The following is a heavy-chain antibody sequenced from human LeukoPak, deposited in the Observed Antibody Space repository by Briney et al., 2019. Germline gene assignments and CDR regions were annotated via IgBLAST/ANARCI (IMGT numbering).Heavy chain of an antibody. D-gene: IGHD2-2*01. CDR3: ARGPPAASLSHWFDP. CDR1: GGTFSSYA. J-gene: IGHJ5*02. V-gene: IGHV1-69*04. CDR2: IIPILGIA. Sequence: ASVKVSCKASGGTFSSYAISWVRQAPGQGLEWMGRIIPILGIANYAQKFQGRVTITADKSTSTAYMELSSLRSEDTAVYYCARGPPAASLSHWFDPWGQGTLVTVSS.